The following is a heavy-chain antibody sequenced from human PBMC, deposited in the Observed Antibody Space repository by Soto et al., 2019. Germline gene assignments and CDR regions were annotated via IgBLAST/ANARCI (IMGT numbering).Heavy chain of an antibody. V-gene: IGHV1-69*05. CDR2: IILTIGTT. CDR3: AGELGSGYDPGDY. D-gene: IGHD5-12*01. J-gene: IGHJ4*02. Sequence: QVQLVQSGAEVKKPGSSVKVSCKASGDTFTIFAISWVRQAPGQGLEWMGGIILTIGTTNYAQRFQGRITXTXDXSTGTAYMGWSSLKSEDTAFYSRAGELGSGYDPGDYWGQGTLVTVSS. CDR1: GDTFTIFA.